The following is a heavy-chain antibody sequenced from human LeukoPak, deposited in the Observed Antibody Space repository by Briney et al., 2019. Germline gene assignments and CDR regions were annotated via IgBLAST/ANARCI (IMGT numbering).Heavy chain of an antibody. Sequence: GESLKISCKGSGYSFTSYWIGWVRQMPGKGLEWMGIIYPGDSDTRYSPSFQGQVTISADKSISTAYLQWSSLKASDTAMYYCARVIRWLYCSSTSCYRAFDYWGQGTLVTVSS. V-gene: IGHV5-51*01. CDR1: GYSFTSYW. J-gene: IGHJ4*02. D-gene: IGHD2-2*01. CDR3: ARVIRWLYCSSTSCYRAFDY. CDR2: IYPGDSDT.